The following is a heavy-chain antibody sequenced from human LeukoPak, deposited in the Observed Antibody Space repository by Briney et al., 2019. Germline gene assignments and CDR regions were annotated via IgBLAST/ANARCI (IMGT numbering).Heavy chain of an antibody. J-gene: IGHJ1*01. CDR3: ARGGPYGDPYTF. V-gene: IGHV4-30-4*01. CDR1: GVSISTSGYY. CDR2: IPFRGGT. Sequence: SETLSLTCTVTGVSISTSGYYWSWIRQTPGRGLELIGFIPFRGGTYYNPSLTNRISISLDTSNNQFSLKLSSVTAADTAVYCCARGGPYGDPYTFWGQGAVIAVSS. D-gene: IGHD4-17*01.